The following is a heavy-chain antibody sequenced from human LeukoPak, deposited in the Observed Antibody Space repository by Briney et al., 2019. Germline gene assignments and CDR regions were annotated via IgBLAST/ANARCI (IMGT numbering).Heavy chain of an antibody. V-gene: IGHV1-46*01. D-gene: IGHD3-9*01. Sequence: GASVKVSCKASGYSFTNYYMHWVRQAPGQGLEWMGTINPRDGSTTYTQKFQGRVTVTRDTSTSTVYMDLSSLRSEDTAVYYCATSTGYDVLPGYQEDHYYFDYWGQGTLVTVSS. J-gene: IGHJ4*02. CDR3: ATSTGYDVLPGYQEDHYYFDY. CDR2: INPRDGST. CDR1: GYSFTNYY.